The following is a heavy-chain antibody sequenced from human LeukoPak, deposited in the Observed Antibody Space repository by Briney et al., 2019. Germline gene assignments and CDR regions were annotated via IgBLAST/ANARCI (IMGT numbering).Heavy chain of an antibody. CDR1: GGSNSSGDYY. CDR2: IYYSGST. Sequence: SETLSLTCTASGGSNSSGDYYWSWIRQPPGKGLEWIGYIYYSGSTNYNPSLKSRVTISVDTSKNQFSLKLSSVTAADTAVYYCAGRRIAAAGSHIDYWGQGTLVTVSS. V-gene: IGHV4-61*08. CDR3: AGRRIAAAGSHIDY. J-gene: IGHJ4*02. D-gene: IGHD6-13*01.